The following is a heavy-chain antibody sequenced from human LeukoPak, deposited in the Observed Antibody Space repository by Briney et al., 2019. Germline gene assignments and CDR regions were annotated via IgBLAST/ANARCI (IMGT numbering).Heavy chain of an antibody. V-gene: IGHV1-69*04. J-gene: IGHJ4*02. D-gene: IGHD2-21*02. CDR3: ARNAINCGGDCYYSFDY. Sequence: SVKVSCKASGGTFSSYATSWVRQAPGQGLEWMGRIIPILGIANYAQKFQGRVTITADKSTSTAYMELSSLRSEDTAVYYCARNAINCGGDCYYSFDYWGQGTLVTVSS. CDR1: GGTFSSYA. CDR2: IIPILGIA.